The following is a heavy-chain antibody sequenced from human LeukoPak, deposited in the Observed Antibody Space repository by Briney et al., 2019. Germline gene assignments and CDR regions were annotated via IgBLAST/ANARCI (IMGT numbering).Heavy chain of an antibody. J-gene: IGHJ3*02. CDR2: IIPIFGTA. D-gene: IGHD3-22*01. CDR1: GGTFSSYA. CDR3: ARDKYYDSRGSDGFDI. V-gene: IGHV1-69*13. Sequence: ASVRVSCKASGGTFSSYAISWVRQAPGQGLEWMGGIIPIFGTANYAQKFQDRVTITADESTSTAYMELSSLRSEDTAVYFCARDKYYDSRGSDGFDIWGQGTMVTVSS.